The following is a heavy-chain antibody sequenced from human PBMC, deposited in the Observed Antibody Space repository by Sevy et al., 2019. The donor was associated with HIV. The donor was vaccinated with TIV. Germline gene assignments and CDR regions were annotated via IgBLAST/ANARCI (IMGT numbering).Heavy chain of an antibody. V-gene: IGHV5-51*01. J-gene: IGHJ6*02. D-gene: IGHD3-22*01. CDR2: IYPGDSDT. CDR1: GYSFTSYW. CDR3: ARFGRRGEFGMIGLDVQNYYYGMDV. Sequence: GESLKISCKGSGYSFTSYWIGWVRQMPGKGLEWMGIIYPGDSDTRYSPSFQGQVTISADKSISTAYLQWSSLKASDTAMYYCARFGRRGEFGMIGLDVQNYYYGMDVWGQGTTVTVSS.